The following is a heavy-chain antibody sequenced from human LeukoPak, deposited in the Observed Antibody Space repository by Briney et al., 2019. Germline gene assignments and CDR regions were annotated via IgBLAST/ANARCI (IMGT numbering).Heavy chain of an antibody. V-gene: IGHV3-66*02. J-gene: IGHJ4*02. CDR2: IYSGGST. CDR1: GFTVSSNY. CDR3: AREYCSSTSCSVDY. Sequence: GGSLRLSCAASGFTVSSNYMSWVRQAPGKGLEWVSVIYSGGSTYYADSVKGRFTISRDNSKNTLYLQMNSLRAEGTAVYYCAREYCSSTSCSVDYWGQGTLVTVSS. D-gene: IGHD2-2*01.